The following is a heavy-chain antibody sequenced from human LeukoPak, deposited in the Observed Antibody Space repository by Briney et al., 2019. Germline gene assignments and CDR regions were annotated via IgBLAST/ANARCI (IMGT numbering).Heavy chain of an antibody. CDR1: GGTFSIYA. CDR3: ARDRRVDTAMVIYYGMDV. V-gene: IGHV1-69*13. J-gene: IGHJ6*02. CDR2: IIPIFGTA. D-gene: IGHD5-18*01. Sequence: GASVNVSCKASGGTFSIYAISWVRQAPGQGLEWMGGIIPIFGTANYAQKFQGRVTITADESTSTAYMELSSLRSEDTAVYYCARDRRVDTAMVIYYGMDVWGQGTTVTVSS.